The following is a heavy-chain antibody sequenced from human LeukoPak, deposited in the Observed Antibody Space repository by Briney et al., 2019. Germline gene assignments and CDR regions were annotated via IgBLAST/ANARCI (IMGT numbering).Heavy chain of an antibody. D-gene: IGHD3-3*01. J-gene: IGHJ3*02. CDR1: GFTFSSYA. V-gene: IGHV3-23*01. Sequence: GGSLRLSCAASGFTFSSYAMSWVRQAPGKGREGVSAISGSGGATYYADSVKGRFTISRDNSKNTLYLQMNSLRAEDTAVYYCAKVPVFSLTISEVVTDDAFDIWGQGTIVTVPS. CDR2: ISGSGGAT. CDR3: AKVPVFSLTISEVVTDDAFDI.